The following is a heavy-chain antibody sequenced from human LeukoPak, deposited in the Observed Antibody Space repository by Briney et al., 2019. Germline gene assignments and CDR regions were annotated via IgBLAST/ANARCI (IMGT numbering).Heavy chain of an antibody. D-gene: IGHD3-10*01. CDR2: IQEDGSEK. CDR1: GFTFSNYW. Sequence: GGALRLSCAASGFTFSNYWMSWVGQAPGKGLEGVANIQEDGSEKDYVDSVKGRFTISRDNAKNSLYLQMNSLRAEDTAVYYCARETSMVRGASEAFDIWGQGTMVTVSS. V-gene: IGHV3-7*01. J-gene: IGHJ3*02. CDR3: ARETSMVRGASEAFDI.